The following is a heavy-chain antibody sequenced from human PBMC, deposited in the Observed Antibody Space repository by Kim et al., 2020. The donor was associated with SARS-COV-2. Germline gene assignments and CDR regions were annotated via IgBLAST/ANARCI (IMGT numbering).Heavy chain of an antibody. D-gene: IGHD2-15*01. CDR1: GGSISSSSYY. V-gene: IGHV4-39*07. CDR3: ARDQDTLNAFGT. Sequence: SETLSLTCIVSGGSISSSSYYWGWIRQPPGKGLEWIGSIYYSGSTYYNPSLKSRVTISVDTSKNQFSLKLSSVTAADTAVYYCARDQDTLNAFGTWGQG. J-gene: IGHJ3*02. CDR2: IYYSGST.